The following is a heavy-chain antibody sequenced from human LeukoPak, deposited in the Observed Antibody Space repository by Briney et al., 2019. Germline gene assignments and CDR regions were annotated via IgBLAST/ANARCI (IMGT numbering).Heavy chain of an antibody. CDR2: MNPNSGST. V-gene: IGHV1-2*02. D-gene: IGHD2-2*01. J-gene: IGHJ4*02. CDR1: GYTFTNYD. CDR3: ARDSGGYCSSTSCYDFGY. Sequence: ASVKVSCKASGYTFTNYDINWVRQATGQGLEYMGWMNPNSGSTNYAQKFQGRVTMTRDTSISTAYMELSRLRSDDTAVYYCARDSGGYCSSTSCYDFGYWGQGTLVTVSS.